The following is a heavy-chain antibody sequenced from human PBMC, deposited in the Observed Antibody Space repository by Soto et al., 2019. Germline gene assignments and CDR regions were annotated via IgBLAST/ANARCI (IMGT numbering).Heavy chain of an antibody. CDR2: INAGNGNT. CDR3: ARVRIGAYYYGMDV. J-gene: IGHJ6*02. D-gene: IGHD2-15*01. V-gene: IGHV1-3*01. Sequence: ASVKVSCKASGYTFTSYAMHWVRQAPGQRLEWMGWINAGNGNTKYSQKFQGRVTITRDTSASTAYMELSSLRSEDTAVYYCARVRIGAYYYGMDVWGQGTTVTVS. CDR1: GYTFTSYA.